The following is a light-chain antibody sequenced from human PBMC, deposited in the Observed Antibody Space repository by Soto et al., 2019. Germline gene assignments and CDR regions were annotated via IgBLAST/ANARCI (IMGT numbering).Light chain of an antibody. J-gene: IGKJ1*01. CDR3: QQYNTWPRT. Sequence: EIVMTQSPATLSVSPGERATLSCRASQSVNSNLAWYQQRPGQAPSLLIYGAFNRVTNISARFSGSGSGTEFTLTLTSLQSEDFAIYYCQQYNTWPRTFGQGTKVDIK. CDR2: GAF. CDR1: QSVNSN. V-gene: IGKV3D-15*01.